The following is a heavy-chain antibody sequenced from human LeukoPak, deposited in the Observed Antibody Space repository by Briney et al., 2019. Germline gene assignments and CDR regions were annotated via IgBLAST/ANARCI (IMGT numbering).Heavy chain of an antibody. CDR3: ARVGCSSTSCYFDY. CDR1: GYTFTSYG. CDR2: ISAYNGNT. V-gene: IGHV1-18*01. D-gene: IGHD2-2*01. J-gene: IGHJ4*02. Sequence: ASVKVSCKASGYTFTSYGISWVRQAPGQGLAWMGWISAYNGNTNYAQKLQGRVTMTTDTSTSTAYMELRSLRSDDTAVYYCARVGCSSTSCYFDYWGQGTLVTVSS.